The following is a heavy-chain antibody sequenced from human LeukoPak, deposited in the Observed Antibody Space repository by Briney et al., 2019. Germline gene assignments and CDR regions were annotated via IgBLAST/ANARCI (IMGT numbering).Heavy chain of an antibody. V-gene: IGHV4-59*08. J-gene: IGHJ4*02. CDR1: GGSINNYY. D-gene: IGHD3-22*01. CDR2: THYSGTT. CDR3: ARHGRGYYYESSGTTLDY. Sequence: SETLSLTCTVSGGSINNYYWSWIRQPPGKGLEWIGNTHYSGTTNYNPSLKSRVSMSVDTSKNQFSLKLSSVTAADTAVYYCARHGRGYYYESSGTTLDYWGQGTLVTVSS.